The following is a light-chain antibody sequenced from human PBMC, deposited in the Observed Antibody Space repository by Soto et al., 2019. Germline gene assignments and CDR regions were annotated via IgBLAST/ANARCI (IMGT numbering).Light chain of an antibody. CDR2: DDS. J-gene: IGLJ1*01. V-gene: IGLV3-21*02. CDR3: HVWDSSSDHYV. CDR1: NIGGKS. Sequence: SYDLTQPPSVSVAPGQTARITCGGNNIGGKSVHWYQQKPGQAPVLVVYDDSDRPSGIPDRFSGSNSGDTATLTIRRVEAGDEADYYCHVWDSSSDHYVFRTGTKV.